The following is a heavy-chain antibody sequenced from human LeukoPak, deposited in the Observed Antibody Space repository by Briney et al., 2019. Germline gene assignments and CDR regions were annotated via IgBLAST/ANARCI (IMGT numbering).Heavy chain of an antibody. CDR2: MNPNSGNT. CDR3: VRVTAAAGKVLIDY. CDR1: GYTFTSYD. J-gene: IGHJ4*02. Sequence: GASVKVSCKASGYTFTSYDINWVRQATGQGLEWMGWMNPNSGNTGYAQKFQGRVTMTRNTSISTAYMELSSLRSEDTAVYYCVRVTAAAGKVLIDYWGQGTLVTVSS. V-gene: IGHV1-8*01. D-gene: IGHD6-13*01.